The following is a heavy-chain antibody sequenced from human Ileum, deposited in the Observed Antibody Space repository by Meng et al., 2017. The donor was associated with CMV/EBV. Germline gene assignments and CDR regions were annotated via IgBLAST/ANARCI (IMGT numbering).Heavy chain of an antibody. CDR3: SRVVGGNRYDSGRYRPSYYFDF. CDR2: LYSGGTT. Sequence: GESLKISCAASGLTVSSDYMNWVRQAPGKGLEWVSVLYSGGTTYYADSVKGRFTISRDNSKNTLYLQMSRLRAEDTAVYYCSRVVGGNRYDSGRYRPSYYFDFWGQGTLVTVSS. CDR1: GLTVSSDY. V-gene: IGHV3-53*01. J-gene: IGHJ4*02. D-gene: IGHD3-10*01.